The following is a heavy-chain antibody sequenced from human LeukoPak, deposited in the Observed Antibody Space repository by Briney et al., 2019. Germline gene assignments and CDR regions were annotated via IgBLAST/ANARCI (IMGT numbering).Heavy chain of an antibody. D-gene: IGHD6-19*01. V-gene: IGHV1-2*02. CDR3: ARAVAGSAWFDP. Sequence: GASVKVSCKASGYTFNSYGISWVRQAPGQGLEWMGWINPNSGGTNYAQKFQGRVTMTRDTSISTAYMELSRLRSDDTAVYYCARAVAGSAWFDPWGQGTLVTVSS. J-gene: IGHJ5*02. CDR1: GYTFNSYG. CDR2: INPNSGGT.